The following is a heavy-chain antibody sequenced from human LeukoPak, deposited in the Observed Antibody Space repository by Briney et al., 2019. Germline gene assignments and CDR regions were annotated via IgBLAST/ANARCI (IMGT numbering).Heavy chain of an antibody. CDR1: GFTFSSYW. J-gene: IGHJ4*02. Sequence: GGSLRLSCAASGFTFSSYWMSWVRQAPGKGLEWVANIKQDGSEKYYVDSVKGRFTISRDNAKNSLYLQMNSLKTEDTAVYYCTVSGLFDYWGQGTLVTVSS. V-gene: IGHV3-7*03. CDR2: IKQDGSEK. CDR3: TVSGLFDY. D-gene: IGHD1-26*01.